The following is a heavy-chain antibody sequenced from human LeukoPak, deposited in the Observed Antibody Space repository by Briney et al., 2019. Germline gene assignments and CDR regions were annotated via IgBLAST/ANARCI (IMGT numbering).Heavy chain of an antibody. CDR1: GYSFTGYY. CDR3: ARGGLRVMVYRLYYMDV. D-gene: IGHD2-8*01. V-gene: IGHV1-2*02. Sequence: ASVKVTCKACGYSFTGYYMHWVRQAPGQGREWMGWIYPNSGDTKYAQKFQGRVTMTRDTSISTAYMEPTRLRSDDTAVYYCARGGLRVMVYRLYYMDVWGKGTTVTVSS. J-gene: IGHJ6*03. CDR2: IYPNSGDT.